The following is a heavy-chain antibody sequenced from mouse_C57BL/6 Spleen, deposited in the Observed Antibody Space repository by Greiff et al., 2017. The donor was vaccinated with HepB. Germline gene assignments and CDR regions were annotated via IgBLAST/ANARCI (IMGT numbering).Heavy chain of an antibody. D-gene: IGHD1-1*01. CDR2: INYDGSST. CDR1: GFTFSDYY. CDR3: ARGDYYGSSLFDY. V-gene: IGHV5-16*01. J-gene: IGHJ2*01. Sequence: EVQVVESEGGLVQPGRSMKLSCTASGFTFSDYYMAWVRQVPEKGLEWVANINYDGSSTYYLDSLKSRFIISRDNAKNILYLQMSSLKSEDTATYYCARGDYYGSSLFDYWGQGTTLTVSS.